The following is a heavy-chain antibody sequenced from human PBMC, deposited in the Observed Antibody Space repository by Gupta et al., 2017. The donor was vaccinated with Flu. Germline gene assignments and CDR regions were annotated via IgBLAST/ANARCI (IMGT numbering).Heavy chain of an antibody. J-gene: IGHJ6*02. V-gene: IGHV3-74*01. CDR1: GFTLSSYW. CDR2: INSDGSRT. Sequence: EVQLVESGGGLVQPGGSLRLSCAASGFTLSSYWMHWVRQVPGKGLVWVSRINSDGSRTSDADSVKGRFTISRDNAKNTLYLKMKSLRAEDTAVYNGARGQGHGMDVWCQGTTVTVSS. CDR3: ARGQGHGMDV.